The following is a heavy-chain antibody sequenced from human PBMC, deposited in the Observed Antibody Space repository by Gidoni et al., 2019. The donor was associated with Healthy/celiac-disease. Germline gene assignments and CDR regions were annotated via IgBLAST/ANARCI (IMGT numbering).Heavy chain of an antibody. V-gene: IGHV3-9*01. D-gene: IGHD6-13*01. CDR3: AKGTYSSSWYPSFDY. Sequence: EVQLVESGGGLVQPGRSLILSCAASGFTFDDYAMHWVRQAPGKGLEWVSGISWNSGSIGYADSVKGRFTISRDNAKNSLYLQMNSLRAEDTALYYCAKGTYSSSWYPSFDYWAREPWSPSPQ. J-gene: IGHJ4*02. CDR1: GFTFDDYA. CDR2: ISWNSGSI.